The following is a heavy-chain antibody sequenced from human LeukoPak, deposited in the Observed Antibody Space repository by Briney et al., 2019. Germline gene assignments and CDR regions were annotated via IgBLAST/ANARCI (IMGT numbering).Heavy chain of an antibody. CDR3: ARDPTADNY. CDR1: GGSFSGYY. D-gene: IGHD4-17*01. V-gene: IGHV4-34*01. CDR2: INHSGST. Sequence: NPSETLSLTCAVYGGSFSGYYWSWIRQPPGKGLEWIGEINHSGSTNYNPSLKSRVTISVDTSKNQFSLKLSSVTAADTAVYYCARDPTADNYWGQGTLVTVSS. J-gene: IGHJ4*02.